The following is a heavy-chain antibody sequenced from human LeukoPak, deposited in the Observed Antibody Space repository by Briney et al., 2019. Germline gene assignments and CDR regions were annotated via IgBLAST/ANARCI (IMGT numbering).Heavy chain of an antibody. V-gene: IGHV1-18*01. CDR1: GYTFTSYG. J-gene: IGHJ4*02. CDR2: ISAYNGNT. Sequence: ASVKVSCKASGYTFTSYGISWVRQAPGQGLEWMGWISAYNGNTNYAQKLQGRVTMTTDTSTSTAYMELRSLRSDDTAVYYCARTRTYYYDSSGYRKYYFDYWGQGTLVTVSS. CDR3: ARTRTYYYDSSGYRKYYFDY. D-gene: IGHD3-22*01.